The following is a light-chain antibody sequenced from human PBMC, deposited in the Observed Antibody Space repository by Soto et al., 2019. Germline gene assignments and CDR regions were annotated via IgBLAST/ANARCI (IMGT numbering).Light chain of an antibody. Sequence: SVGTQPPAASGTPGQRVTISCSGSSSNIGSNYVYWYQQLPGTAPKLLIYSNNQRPSGVPARFSGSKSGTSASLAISGLRSEDEADYYCAAWDDSLSGYVFGTGTKVTVL. CDR3: AAWDDSLSGYV. CDR2: SNN. J-gene: IGLJ1*01. V-gene: IGLV1-47*02. CDR1: SSNIGSNY.